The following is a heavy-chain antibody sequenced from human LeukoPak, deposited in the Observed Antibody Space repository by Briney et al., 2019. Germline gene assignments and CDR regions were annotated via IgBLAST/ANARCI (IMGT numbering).Heavy chain of an antibody. CDR3: AAEIYGGNSDCCAFDF. CDR1: GYTFTNSA. D-gene: IGHD4-23*01. CDR2: IGVGGGNT. V-gene: IGHV1-58*02. J-gene: IGHJ3*01. Sequence: RASVKVSCKASGYTFTNSAIQWVRQARGQRLEWIGWIGVGGGNTNYAQRFQDRVTITRDMSTSTAYMELSSLRSEDTAVYYCAAEIYGGNSDCCAFDFWGQGTPVTVSS.